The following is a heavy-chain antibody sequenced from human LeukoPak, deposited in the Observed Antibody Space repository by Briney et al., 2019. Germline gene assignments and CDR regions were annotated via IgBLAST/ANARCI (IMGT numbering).Heavy chain of an antibody. CDR2: INPNSGGT. J-gene: IGHJ4*02. Sequence: ASAKVSCKASGYTFTGYYMHWVRQAPGQGLEWMGWINPNSGGTNYAQKFQGRVTMTRDTSISTAYMELSRLRSDDTAVYYCARREVTYDSSGYFVYWGQGTLVTVSS. V-gene: IGHV1-2*02. D-gene: IGHD3-22*01. CDR3: ARREVTYDSSGYFVY. CDR1: GYTFTGYY.